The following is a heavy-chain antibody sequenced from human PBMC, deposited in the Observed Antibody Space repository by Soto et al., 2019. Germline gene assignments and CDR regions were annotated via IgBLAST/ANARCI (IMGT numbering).Heavy chain of an antibody. CDR3: AKATATGGGAFDI. V-gene: IGHV3-23*01. CDR1: GFICSSYD. D-gene: IGHD2-8*02. CDR2: ILVDGRT. J-gene: IGHJ3*02. Sequence: LRLSCAASGFICSSYDMSWVRQAPGKGLEWVSTILVDGRTFYVDSVKGRFTISRDSSQNTVYLQMNSLTAGDTALYHCAKATATGGGAFDICGQGTMVTVSS.